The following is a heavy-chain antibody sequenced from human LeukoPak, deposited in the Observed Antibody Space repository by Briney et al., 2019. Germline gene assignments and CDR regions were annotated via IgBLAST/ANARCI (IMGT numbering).Heavy chain of an antibody. CDR2: ISSSSSYI. V-gene: IGHV3-21*01. CDR1: GFTFSSYS. Sequence: GGSLRLSCAASGFTFSSYSMNWVRQAPGKGLECVSSISSSSSYIYYAYSVKGRFTISRDNAKNSLYLQMNSLRAEDKAGYYLARDSLYSSSSGEYDYWGHGTLVTVSS. D-gene: IGHD6-6*01. J-gene: IGHJ4*01. CDR3: ARDSLYSSSSGEYDY.